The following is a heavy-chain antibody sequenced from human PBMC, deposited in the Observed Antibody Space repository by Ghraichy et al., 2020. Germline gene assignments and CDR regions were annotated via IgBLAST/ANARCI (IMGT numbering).Heavy chain of an antibody. D-gene: IGHD4-17*01. CDR2: ISYSGSA. J-gene: IGHJ4*02. CDR1: GGSISIDH. Sequence: ESLNISCTVSGGSISIDHWSWIRQPPGKGLEWIGYISYSGSASYSPSLKSRVTISLDTSKNQFSLKLTSVIAADTAVYYCARSLSGLDSGDSWGQGTLVTVSS. V-gene: IGHV4-59*01. CDR3: ARSLSGLDSGDS.